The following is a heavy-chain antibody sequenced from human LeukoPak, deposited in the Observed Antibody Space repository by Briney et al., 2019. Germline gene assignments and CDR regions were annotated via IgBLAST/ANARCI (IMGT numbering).Heavy chain of an antibody. CDR3: ASASDYYDSPLGY. V-gene: IGHV3-30*04. D-gene: IGHD3-22*01. CDR2: ISYDGSNK. J-gene: IGHJ4*02. Sequence: GGSLRLSCAASGFTFSSYAMHWVRQAPGKGLEWVVVISYDGSNKYYADSVKGRFTISRDNSKNTLYLQMNSLRAEDTAVYYCASASDYYDSPLGYWGQGTLVTVSS. CDR1: GFTFSSYA.